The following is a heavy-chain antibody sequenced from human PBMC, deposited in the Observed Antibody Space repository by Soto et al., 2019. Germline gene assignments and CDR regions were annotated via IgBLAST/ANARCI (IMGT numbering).Heavy chain of an antibody. J-gene: IGHJ4*02. Sequence: QVQLQQWGAGLLKPSENLSLTCAVYGGSLSGYSWSWIRQAPGRGLEWVGEISYSGGTNYNPSLESRVTISQATSKNQFSLRLSSVAAADTAVYYCACIRSSRPWGPGTLVTVSS. CDR3: ACIRSSRP. CDR2: ISYSGGT. V-gene: IGHV4-34*01. CDR1: GGSLSGYS.